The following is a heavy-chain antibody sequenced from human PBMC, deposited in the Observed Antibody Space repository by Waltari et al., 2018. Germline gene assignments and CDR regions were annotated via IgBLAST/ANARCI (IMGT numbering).Heavy chain of an antibody. CDR2: MQYRGST. CDR1: GGPFSTTYN. V-gene: IGHV4-39*01. D-gene: IGHD4-17*01. Sequence: QLQLQESGPGLVKPSAALSLPCTVSGGPFSTTYNWGWIRQPPGKGLEWMGNMQYRGSTFYNPSLKSRVTISLDTSKNQFSLRLSSVGAADTAVYFCGRIAFGDDGGYFQHCGQGTLVTVSS. J-gene: IGHJ1*01. CDR3: GRIAFGDDGGYFQH.